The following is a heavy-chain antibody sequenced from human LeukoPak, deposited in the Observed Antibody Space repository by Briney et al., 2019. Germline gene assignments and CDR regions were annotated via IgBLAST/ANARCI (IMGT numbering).Heavy chain of an antibody. V-gene: IGHV3-53*01. CDR1: GFTVSRNY. J-gene: IGHJ4*02. Sequence: GGSLRLSCAASGFTVSRNYMSWVRQAPGKGLEWVSVIYSGGSTYYADSVKGRFTISRDTSKNTLYLQMNSLRAEDTAVYYCARERSEGLSFDYWRQGTMVTVSS. D-gene: IGHD3-16*01. CDR3: ARERSEGLSFDY. CDR2: IYSGGST.